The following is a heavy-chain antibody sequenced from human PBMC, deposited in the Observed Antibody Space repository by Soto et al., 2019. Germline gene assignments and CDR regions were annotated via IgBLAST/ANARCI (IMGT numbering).Heavy chain of an antibody. V-gene: IGHV4-61*01. Sequence: SLTCTVSGGSVSRGSYYWSWIRQPPGKGLERIGDISDSGRTTYNSSLQSRVTISVDTSKNQLSLRLKSVTAADTAVYYCARVAINFRDNSDMFDPWGQGTLVTVSS. J-gene: IGHJ5*02. D-gene: IGHD3-22*01. CDR2: ISDSGRT. CDR3: ARVAINFRDNSDMFDP. CDR1: GGSVSRGSYY.